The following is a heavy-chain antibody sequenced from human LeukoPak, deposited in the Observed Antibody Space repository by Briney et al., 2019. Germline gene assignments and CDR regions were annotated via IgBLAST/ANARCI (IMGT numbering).Heavy chain of an antibody. V-gene: IGHV3-48*01. D-gene: IGHD5-12*01. CDR2: ITTNSRTI. CDR1: GFSFSTYS. Sequence: PGGSLRLSCAASGFSFSTYSMSWVRQAPGKGLEWVSYITTNSRTIYYADSVKGRFTISRDNAKNSLYLQMNSLRAEDTALYYCARGGGYDSKAKYYYYMDVWGKGTTVTVSS. J-gene: IGHJ6*03. CDR3: ARGGGYDSKAKYYYYMDV.